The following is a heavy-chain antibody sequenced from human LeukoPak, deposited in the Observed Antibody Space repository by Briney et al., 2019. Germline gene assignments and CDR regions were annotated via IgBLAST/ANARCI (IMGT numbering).Heavy chain of an antibody. V-gene: IGHV4-59*08. CDR2: IYYSGST. D-gene: IGHD2-2*01. Sequence: PSETLSLTSTVSGGSISNYYWSWIRQPPGKGLEWIGYIYYSGSTNYNPSLKSRVTISVDTSKNQFSLKLSSVTAADTAVYYCARLPAQNWFDPWGQGTLVTVSS. J-gene: IGHJ5*02. CDR3: ARLPAQNWFDP. CDR1: GGSISNYY.